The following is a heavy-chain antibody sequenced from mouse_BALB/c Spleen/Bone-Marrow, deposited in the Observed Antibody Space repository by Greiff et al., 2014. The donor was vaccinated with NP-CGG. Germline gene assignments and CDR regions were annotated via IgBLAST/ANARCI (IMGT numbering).Heavy chain of an antibody. CDR2: IRNKPNGYTT. Sequence: EVKLVESVGGLVQPGGSLRLSCTTSGFTFTDYFMTWVRQPPGKALEWLGFIRNKPNGYTTEYNPSVKGRFTISRDNSQGILYLQMNTLRAEDSAIYYCARDYSGYFDFWGQGTTLTVSS. CDR3: ARDYSGYFDF. D-gene: IGHD5-1*01. CDR1: GFTFTDYF. J-gene: IGHJ2*01. V-gene: IGHV7-3*02.